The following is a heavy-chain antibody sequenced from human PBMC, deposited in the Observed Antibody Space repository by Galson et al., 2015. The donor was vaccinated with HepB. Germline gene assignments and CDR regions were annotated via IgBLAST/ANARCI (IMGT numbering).Heavy chain of an antibody. CDR3: AKDGSAAGDYVLDY. J-gene: IGHJ4*02. V-gene: IGHV3-30*18. D-gene: IGHD4-17*01. CDR2: ISYDGSNK. Sequence: SLRLSCAASGFTFSSYGMHWVRQAPGKGLEWVAVISYDGSNKYYADSVKGRFTISRDNSENTLYLQMNSLRAEDTAVYYCAKDGSAAGDYVLDYWGQGTLVTVSS. CDR1: GFTFSSYG.